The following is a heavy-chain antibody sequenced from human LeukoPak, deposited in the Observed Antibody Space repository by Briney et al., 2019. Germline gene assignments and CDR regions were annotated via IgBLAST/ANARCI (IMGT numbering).Heavy chain of an antibody. CDR2: IYTGVST. V-gene: IGHV3-53*05. CDR3: AKSNPPFDY. CDR1: GFTVSNNY. J-gene: IGHJ4*02. Sequence: GGSLRLSCAASGFTVSNNYMSWVRQAPGKGLEWVSVIYTGVSTYYADSVKGRFAISRDNSKNTLYLQMNSLRAEDTAVYYCAKSNPPFDYWGQGTLVTVSS.